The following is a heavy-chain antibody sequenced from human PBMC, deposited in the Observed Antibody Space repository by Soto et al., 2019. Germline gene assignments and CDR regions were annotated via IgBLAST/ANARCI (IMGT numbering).Heavy chain of an antibody. CDR3: ARGRAIVVVPAAMRRSPDAFDI. J-gene: IGHJ3*02. CDR2: IIPIFGTA. V-gene: IGHV1-69*13. D-gene: IGHD2-2*01. Sequence: SVKVSCKASGVTFSSYAISWVRQAPGQGLEWMGGIIPIFGTANYAQKFQGRVTITADESTSTAYMELSSLRSEDTAVYYCARGRAIVVVPAAMRRSPDAFDIWGQGTMVTVSS. CDR1: GVTFSSYA.